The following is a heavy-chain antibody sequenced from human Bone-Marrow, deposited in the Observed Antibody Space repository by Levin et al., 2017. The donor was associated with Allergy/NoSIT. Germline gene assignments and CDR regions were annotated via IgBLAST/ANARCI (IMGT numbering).Heavy chain of an antibody. CDR1: GDSFTTLT. J-gene: IGHJ5*02. Sequence: ASVKVSCKASGDSFTTLTISWLRQAPGQGLEWMGKIIPLGDVADYAPKFQGRVSFTADKSTSTAYMDLSSLRSDDTAIYYCATERGDVSADYLWWFDPWGQGTLVSVSS. CDR2: IIPLGDVA. CDR3: ATERGDVSADYLWWFDP. V-gene: IGHV1-69*04. D-gene: IGHD2/OR15-2a*01.